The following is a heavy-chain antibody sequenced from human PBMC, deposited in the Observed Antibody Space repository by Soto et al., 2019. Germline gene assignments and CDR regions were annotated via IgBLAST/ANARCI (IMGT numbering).Heavy chain of an antibody. J-gene: IGHJ4*02. V-gene: IGHV3-23*01. Sequence: GGSLRLSCAASGFTFSSYAMSWVRQAPGKGLEWVSAISGSGGSTYYADSVKGRFTISRDNSKNTLYLQMNSLRAEDTAVYYCAKSWGREQQLGIDNFDYWGQGTLVTVSS. CDR2: ISGSGGST. CDR1: GFTFSSYA. CDR3: AKSWGREQQLGIDNFDY. D-gene: IGHD6-13*01.